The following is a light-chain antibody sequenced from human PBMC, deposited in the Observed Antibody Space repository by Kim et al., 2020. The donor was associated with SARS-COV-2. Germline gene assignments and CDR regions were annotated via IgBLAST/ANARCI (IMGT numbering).Light chain of an antibody. J-gene: IGKJ2*01. CDR3: QQRTNWPT. V-gene: IGKV3-11*01. Sequence: RSLSPGERATLSCRASQSVNNYLAWYQQKPGQAPRLLIYEVSTRATGIPDRFSGSGSGTDFTLTISSLEPEDFAVYYCQQRTNWPTFGQGTKLEI. CDR2: EVS. CDR1: QSVNNY.